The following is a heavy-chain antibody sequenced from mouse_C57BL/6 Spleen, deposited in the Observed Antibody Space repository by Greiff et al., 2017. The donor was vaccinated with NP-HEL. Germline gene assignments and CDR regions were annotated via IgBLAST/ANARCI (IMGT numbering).Heavy chain of an antibody. V-gene: IGHV1-82*01. CDR3: ARSYVDFDY. CDR1: GYAFSSSW. CDR2: LYPGDGDT. J-gene: IGHJ2*01. D-gene: IGHD1-1*01. Sequence: QVQLQQSGPELVKPGASVKISCKASGYAFSSSWMHWVKQRPGKGLEWIGRLYPGDGDTNYNGKFKGKATLTADKSSSTAYMQLSSRTSEDAAVYFCARSYVDFDYWGQGTTLTVSS.